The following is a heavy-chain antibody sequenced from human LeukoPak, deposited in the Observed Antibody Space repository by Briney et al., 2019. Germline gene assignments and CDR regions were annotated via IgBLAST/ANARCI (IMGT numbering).Heavy chain of an antibody. CDR1: GYSFTNYW. V-gene: IGHV5-51*01. D-gene: IGHD3-22*01. Sequence: PGASLQISCKGSGYSFTNYWIGWVRQVPGKGLEGMGIIYPGDSDTTYSPSFQGQVTISADKSISTAYLQWSSLKASDTAMYYCARRSSGYYYFVYWGQGTLVTVSS. J-gene: IGHJ4*02. CDR2: IYPGDSDT. CDR3: ARRSSGYYYFVY.